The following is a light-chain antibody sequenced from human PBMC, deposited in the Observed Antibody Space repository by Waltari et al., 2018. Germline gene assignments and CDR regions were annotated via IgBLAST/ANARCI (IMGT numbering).Light chain of an antibody. Sequence: EIVLTQSPGTASLSPGERVTLSCRASQSVGSNSLAWYRQKPGQAPRLVIYRASRRATGIPDRFSGSGSGTDFSLTISRLEPEDFAVYYCQQHGTLPATFGQGTKVEIK. CDR2: RAS. CDR1: QSVGSNS. J-gene: IGKJ1*01. CDR3: QQHGTLPAT. V-gene: IGKV3-20*01.